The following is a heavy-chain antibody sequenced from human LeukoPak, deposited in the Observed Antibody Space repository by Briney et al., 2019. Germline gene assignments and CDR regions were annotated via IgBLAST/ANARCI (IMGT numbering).Heavy chain of an antibody. J-gene: IGHJ4*02. V-gene: IGHV3-30*02. D-gene: IGHD6-25*01. CDR2: IRYDGINK. CDR1: GFTFSSYA. Sequence: GGSLRLSCAASGFTFSSYAMNWVRQAPGKGLEWVAFIRYDGINKYYADSVKGRFTISRDNSKNTLYLQMNSLRAEDTAVYYCAKAGYSSDWGQGTLVTVSS. CDR3: AKAGYSSD.